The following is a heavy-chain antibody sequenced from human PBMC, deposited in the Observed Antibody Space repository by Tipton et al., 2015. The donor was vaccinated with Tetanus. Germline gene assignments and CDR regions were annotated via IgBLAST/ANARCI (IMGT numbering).Heavy chain of an antibody. V-gene: IGHV1-18*04. J-gene: IGHJ4*02. CDR1: GYTFTSYG. D-gene: IGHD1-26*01. CDR2: ISAYNGNT. CDR3: ARERGWGWELLDYFDY. Sequence: QLVQSGAEVKKPGASVKVSCKASGYTFTSYGISWVRQAPGQGLEWMGWISAYNGNTNYAQKLQGRVTMTPDTSTSPAYMGVRSLRSDDTAVYYCARERGWGWELLDYFDYWGQGTLVTVSS.